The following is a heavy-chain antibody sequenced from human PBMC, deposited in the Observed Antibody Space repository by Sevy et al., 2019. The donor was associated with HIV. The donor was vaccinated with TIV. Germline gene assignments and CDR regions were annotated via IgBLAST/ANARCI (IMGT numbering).Heavy chain of an antibody. J-gene: IGHJ3*02. CDR3: ARDRWAKYPEDGFDI. CDR1: GISFSNYW. CDR2: INQDGSEK. V-gene: IGHV3-7*01. Sequence: GGSLRLSCAASGISFSNYWMSWVRQAPGKGLEWVANINQDGSEKKFVGSVKGRFTISRDNAKNSVYLHMNSLTAEDTAVYYCARDRWAKYPEDGFDIWGQGTMVTVSS.